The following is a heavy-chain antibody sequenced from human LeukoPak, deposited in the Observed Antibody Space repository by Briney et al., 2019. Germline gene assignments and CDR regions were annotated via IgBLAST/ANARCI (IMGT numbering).Heavy chain of an antibody. CDR2: IYYYGNT. Sequence: SETLSLTCTVSGGSISSYYWSWIRQPPGKGLEWIGYIYYYGNTNYNPSLKSRVTISVDTSKNQFSLKLSSVTAADTAVYYCARGSVELDHQWGQGTLVTVSS. CDR1: GGSISSYY. D-gene: IGHD1-1*01. J-gene: IGHJ4*02. V-gene: IGHV4-59*01. CDR3: ARGSVELDHQ.